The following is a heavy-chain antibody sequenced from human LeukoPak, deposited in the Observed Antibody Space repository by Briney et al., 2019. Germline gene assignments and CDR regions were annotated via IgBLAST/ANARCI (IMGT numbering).Heavy chain of an antibody. Sequence: ASVKVSCKASGYTFIHYWMHWVRQVRGQGLEWMGFIDVETGNTRYAQNFQGRITMTRDTSTGTVFMDLSSLRLDDTAVYCCARDPGGNHFGPGTYFAYWGQGSLVTVSS. CDR1: GYTFIHYW. D-gene: IGHD3-10*01. CDR2: IDVETGNT. J-gene: IGHJ4*02. CDR3: ARDPGGNHFGPGTYFAY. V-gene: IGHV1-46*01.